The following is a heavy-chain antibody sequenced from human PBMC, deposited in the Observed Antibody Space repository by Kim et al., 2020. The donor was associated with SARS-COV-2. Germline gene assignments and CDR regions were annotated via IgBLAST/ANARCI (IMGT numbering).Heavy chain of an antibody. D-gene: IGHD2-2*01. CDR3: ARDYCSSTSCYDGWLWYFDL. J-gene: IGHJ2*01. CDR2: ISYDGSNK. V-gene: IGHV3-30*04. CDR1: GFTFSSYA. Sequence: GGSLRPSCAASGFTFSSYAMHWVRQAPGKGLEWVAVISYDGSNKYYADSVKGRFTISRDNSKNTLYLQMNSLRAEDTAVYYCARDYCSSTSCYDGWLWYFDLWGRGTLVTVSS.